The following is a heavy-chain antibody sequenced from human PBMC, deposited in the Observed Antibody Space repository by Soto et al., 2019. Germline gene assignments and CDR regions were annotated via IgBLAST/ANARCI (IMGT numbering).Heavy chain of an antibody. Sequence: GGSLRLSCAASEFTFSSYGMHWVRQAPGKGLEWVAVIYYDGSNKYYADSVKSRFTISRDNAKNSLYLQMNSLRDEDTAVYYCARESAALNWFDPWGQGTLVTVSS. CDR2: IYYDGSNK. CDR1: EFTFSSYG. V-gene: IGHV3-30*12. CDR3: ARESAALNWFDP. J-gene: IGHJ5*02. D-gene: IGHD2-2*01.